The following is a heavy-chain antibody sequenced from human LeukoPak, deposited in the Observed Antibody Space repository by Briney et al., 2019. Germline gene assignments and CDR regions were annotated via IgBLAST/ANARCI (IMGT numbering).Heavy chain of an antibody. J-gene: IGHJ4*02. V-gene: IGHV3-30*18. CDR2: ISYDGSNK. Sequence: GGSLRLSCAASGFTFSSYGMHWVRQAPGKGLEWVAVISYDGSNKYYADSVKGRFTISRDNSKNTLYLQMNSLGAEDTAVYYCANSLAAAGKDYWGQGTLVTVSS. CDR3: ANSLAAAGKDY. CDR1: GFTFSSYG. D-gene: IGHD6-13*01.